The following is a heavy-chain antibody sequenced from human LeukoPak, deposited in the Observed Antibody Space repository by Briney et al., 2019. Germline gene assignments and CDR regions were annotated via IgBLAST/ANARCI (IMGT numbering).Heavy chain of an antibody. J-gene: IGHJ4*02. D-gene: IGHD4-11*01. CDR3: ARVHDYSNYLDY. V-gene: IGHV4-39*07. CDR2: IYYSGST. Sequence: SETLSLTCTVSGGSISSSSYYWGWIRQPPGKGLEWIGSIYYSGSTYYNPSLKSRVTISVDTSKNQLSLKLSSVTAADTAVYYCARVHDYSNYLDYWGQGTLVTVSS. CDR1: GGSISSSSYY.